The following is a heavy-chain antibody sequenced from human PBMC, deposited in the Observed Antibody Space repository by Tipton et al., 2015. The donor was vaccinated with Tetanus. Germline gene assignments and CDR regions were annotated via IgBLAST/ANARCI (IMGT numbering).Heavy chain of an antibody. V-gene: IGHV4-30-2*01. CDR2: IYQTDST. CDR3: VRGRGLGAYSFGFEY. D-gene: IGHD5-12*01. J-gene: IGHJ4*02. Sequence: TLSLTCNVSGALITTGGYSWGWIRQPPGQGLEWLGYIYQTDSTYYNPSVRSRLTPSIQRSKNQVSLRLSSVTAADTAVYYCVRGRGLGAYSFGFEYWGQGALVTVSS. CDR1: GALITTGGYS.